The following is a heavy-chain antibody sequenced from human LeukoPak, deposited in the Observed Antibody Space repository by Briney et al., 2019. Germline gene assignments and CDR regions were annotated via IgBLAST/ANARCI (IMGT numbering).Heavy chain of an antibody. CDR3: ARDTDTAMDV. CDR1: GFTVSSNY. Sequence: GGSLRLSCAASGFTVSSNYMSWVRQAPGKGLEWVSVIYSGDSTYYADSVKGRFTISRDNSKNTLYLQMNSLRAEDTAVYYCARDTDTAMDVWGQGTTVTVSS. CDR2: IYSGDST. J-gene: IGHJ6*02. V-gene: IGHV3-53*01.